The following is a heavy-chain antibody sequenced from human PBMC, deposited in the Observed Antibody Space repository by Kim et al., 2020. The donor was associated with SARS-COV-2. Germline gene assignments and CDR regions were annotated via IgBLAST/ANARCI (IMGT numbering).Heavy chain of an antibody. CDR1: GFTFSSYS. CDR2: ISSSRSTI. J-gene: IGHJ6*02. V-gene: IGHV3-48*02. D-gene: IGHD6-13*01. CDR3: ASEPGIAPDYYGMDV. Sequence: GGSLRLSCAASGFTFSSYSMNWVRQAPGKGLEWVSYISSSRSTIYYADSVKGRFTISRDNAKNALYLQMNSLRDEDTAVYYCASEPGIAPDYYGMDVWGQGTTVTVSS.